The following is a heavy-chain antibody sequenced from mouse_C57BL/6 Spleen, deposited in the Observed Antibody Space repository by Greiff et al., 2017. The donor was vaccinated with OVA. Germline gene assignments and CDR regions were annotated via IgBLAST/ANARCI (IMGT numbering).Heavy chain of an antibody. V-gene: IGHV1-19*01. Sequence: EVQGVESGPVLVKPGASVKMSCKASGYTFTDYYMNWVKQSHGKSLEWIGVINPYNGGTSYNQKFKGKATLTVDKSSSTAYMELNSLTSEDSAVYYCARREDYGFAYWGQGTLVTVSA. D-gene: IGHD2-4*01. CDR3: ARREDYGFAY. CDR1: GYTFTDYY. J-gene: IGHJ3*01. CDR2: INPYNGGT.